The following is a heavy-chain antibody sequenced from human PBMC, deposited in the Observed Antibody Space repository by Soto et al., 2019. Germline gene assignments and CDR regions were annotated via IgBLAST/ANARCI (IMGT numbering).Heavy chain of an antibody. Sequence: GSLRLSNAASGFILRSYGRNWVRQAPGKGLEWVSSISSSSSYIYYADSVKGRFTISRDNANNSLYLQMNSLRAEDTAVYYCASDGNDFWSGDSSYDYHGDAVSGKR. CDR1: GFILRSYG. CDR3: ASDGNDFWSGDSSYDYHGDAV. CDR2: ISSSSSYI. V-gene: IGHV3-21*01. D-gene: IGHD3-3*01. J-gene: IGHJ6*04.